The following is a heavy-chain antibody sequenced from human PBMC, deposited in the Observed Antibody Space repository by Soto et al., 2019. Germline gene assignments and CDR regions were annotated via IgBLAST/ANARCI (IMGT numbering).Heavy chain of an antibody. CDR3: TGHYGYPSAYGMDV. J-gene: IGHJ6*04. CDR1: GYSFTSYW. Sequence: GESLKISWKGSGYSFTSYWIGWVRQMPGKGLEWMGIIYPGDSDTRYSPSFQGQGTISAEKSISTAYLQWSSLKASDTAMYCCTGHYGYPSAYGMDVWGEGTTVTVSS. V-gene: IGHV5-51*01. D-gene: IGHD6-25*01. CDR2: IYPGDSDT.